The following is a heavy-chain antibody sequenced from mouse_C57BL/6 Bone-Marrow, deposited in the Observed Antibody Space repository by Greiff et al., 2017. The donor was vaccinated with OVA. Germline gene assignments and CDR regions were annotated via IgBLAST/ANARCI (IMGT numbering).Heavy chain of an antibody. V-gene: IGHV1-15*01. CDR2: IDPETGGT. Sequence: VQLVESGAELVRPGASVTLSCKASGYTFTDYEMHWVKQTPVHGLEWIGAIDPETGGTAYNQKFKGKAILTADKSSSTAYMELRSLTSEDSAVYYCTRGGLGYYFDYWGQGTTLTVSS. CDR1: GYTFTDYE. CDR3: TRGGLGYYFDY. D-gene: IGHD3-3*01. J-gene: IGHJ2*01.